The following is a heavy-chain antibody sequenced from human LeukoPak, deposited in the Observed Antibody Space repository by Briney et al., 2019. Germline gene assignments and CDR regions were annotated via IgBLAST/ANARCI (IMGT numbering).Heavy chain of an antibody. V-gene: IGHV1-46*01. J-gene: IGHJ4*02. CDR1: GYTFTSYY. D-gene: IGHD5-12*01. CDR2: INPSGGST. CDR3: ARDRPYGGYGSQFDY. Sequence: ASVKVSCKASGYTFTSYYMHWVRQAPGQGLEWMGIINPSGGSTSYAQKVQGRVTMTTDTSTSTAYMELRSLRFDDTAVYYCARDRPYGGYGSQFDYWGQGSLVTVSS.